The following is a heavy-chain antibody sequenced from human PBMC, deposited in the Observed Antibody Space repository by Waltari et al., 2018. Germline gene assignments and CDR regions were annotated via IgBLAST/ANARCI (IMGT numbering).Heavy chain of an antibody. CDR2: VRNSGRT. J-gene: IGHJ4*02. CDR1: GDSLSSNYW. D-gene: IGHD2-15*01. CDR3: ARDRGRGLYLDS. V-gene: IGHV4-4*02. Sequence: QLQLQESGPGLVKPSGTLSLTCAVSGDSLSSNYWWSWVRQPPGKGLEWIGQVRNSGRTNYNPSFASRVTVSLDTYNNQCSLEVTSATAADTAIYYCARDRGRGLYLDSWGPGTLVTVS.